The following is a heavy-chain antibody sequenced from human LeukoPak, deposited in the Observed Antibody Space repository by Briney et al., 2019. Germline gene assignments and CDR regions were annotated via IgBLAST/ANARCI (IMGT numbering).Heavy chain of an antibody. V-gene: IGHV1-46*01. D-gene: IGHD2-8*02. CDR3: ARAEVGRAGGYYFDY. CDR1: GYTFTGYY. Sequence: ASVKVSCKASGYTFTGYYMHWVRQAPGQGLEWMGIINPSGGSTSYAQKFQGRVTMTRDTSTSTVYMELSSLRSEDTAVYYCARAEVGRAGGYYFDYWGQGTLVTVSS. CDR2: INPSGGST. J-gene: IGHJ4*02.